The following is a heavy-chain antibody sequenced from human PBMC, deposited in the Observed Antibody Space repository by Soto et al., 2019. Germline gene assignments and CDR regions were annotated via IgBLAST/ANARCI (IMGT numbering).Heavy chain of an antibody. CDR1: GFSLSTGGVG. J-gene: IGHJ4*02. Sequence: QITLKESGPTLVKPTQTLTLTCTFSGFSLSTGGVGVGWIRQPPGKALEWLALVYWDEDKRYSPSLKSRLTITKGTSENQVVLTMTNMDPIDTATYYCARDLVATIDYWGQGTLVTVSS. CDR2: VYWDEDK. D-gene: IGHD5-12*01. V-gene: IGHV2-5*02. CDR3: ARDLVATIDY.